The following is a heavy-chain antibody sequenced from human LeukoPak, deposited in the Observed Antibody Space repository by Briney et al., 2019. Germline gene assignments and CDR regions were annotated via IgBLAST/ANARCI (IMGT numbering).Heavy chain of an antibody. CDR3: ARDGIPSLLRYFDWLDYYYMDV. D-gene: IGHD3-9*01. J-gene: IGHJ6*03. CDR2: IYDSGST. V-gene: IGHV4-59*01. Sequence: SETLSLTCTVSGGSISIYYWSWIRQPPGKGLEWIGYIYDSGSTNYNPSLKSRVTISVDTSKNQFSLKLSSVTAADTAVYYCARDGIPSLLRYFDWLDYYYMDVWGKGTTVTISS. CDR1: GGSISIYY.